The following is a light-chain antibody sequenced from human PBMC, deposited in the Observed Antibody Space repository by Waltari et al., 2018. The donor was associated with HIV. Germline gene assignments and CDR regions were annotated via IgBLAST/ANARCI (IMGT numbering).Light chain of an antibody. CDR3: GTWDNSLNAYV. Sequence: QSVLTQPPSVSAAPGQKVTISCPGSSSNIGKNYVSWYQHFPGTAPKLLIYENSLRPSRIPDRFSGSKSGTSATLGITGLQTGDEAAYFCGTWDNSLNAYVFATGTEVTVL. CDR2: ENS. CDR1: SSNIGKNY. J-gene: IGLJ1*01. V-gene: IGLV1-51*02.